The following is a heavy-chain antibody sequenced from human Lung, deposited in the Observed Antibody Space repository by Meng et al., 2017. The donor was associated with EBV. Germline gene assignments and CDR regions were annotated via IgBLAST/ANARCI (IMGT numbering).Heavy chain of an antibody. V-gene: IGHV7-4-1*01. CDR1: GYTFTSSS. CDR2: ININTGNP. CDR3: ARGNGWRFDY. Sequence: QVQLVQSGSEFKTPGDSVKVSCQAAGYTFTSSSMNWVRHAPGQGLEWMGWININTGNPTYAQGFTGRFVFSLDTSVSTAYLQIDSLKADDTAVYYCARGNGWRFDYWGQGTLVTVSS. D-gene: IGHD6-19*01. J-gene: IGHJ4*02.